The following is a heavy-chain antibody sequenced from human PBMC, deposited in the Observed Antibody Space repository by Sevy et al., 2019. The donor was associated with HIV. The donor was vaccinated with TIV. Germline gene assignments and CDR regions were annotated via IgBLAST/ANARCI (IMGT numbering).Heavy chain of an antibody. Sequence: ETLSLTCTVSGGSISSYYWSWIRQPPGKGLEWIGYIYYSGSTNYNPSLKSRVTISVDTSKNQFSLKLSSVTAADTAVYYCARIPTTYYYDSSGYYPPQGWFDPWGQGTLVTVSS. CDR2: IYYSGST. J-gene: IGHJ5*02. V-gene: IGHV4-59*01. D-gene: IGHD3-22*01. CDR3: ARIPTTYYYDSSGYYPPQGWFDP. CDR1: GGSISSYY.